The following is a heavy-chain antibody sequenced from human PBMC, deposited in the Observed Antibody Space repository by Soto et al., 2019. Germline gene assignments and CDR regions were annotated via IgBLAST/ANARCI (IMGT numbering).Heavy chain of an antibody. Sequence: KTSETLSLTCTVSGGSISSGGYYWSWIRQHPGKGLEWIGYIYYSGSTYYNPSLKSRVTISVDTSKNQFSLKLSSVTAADTAVYYCARDVPRWLQILGGDDAFDIWGQGTMVTVSS. J-gene: IGHJ3*02. D-gene: IGHD2-21*01. CDR1: GGSISSGGYY. V-gene: IGHV4-31*03. CDR2: IYYSGST. CDR3: ARDVPRWLQILGGDDAFDI.